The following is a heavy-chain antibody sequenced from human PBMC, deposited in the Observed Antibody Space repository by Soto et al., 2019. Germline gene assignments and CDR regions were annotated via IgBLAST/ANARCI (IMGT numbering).Heavy chain of an antibody. CDR1: GYTFTSYD. CDR3: ARFTTLYWYFDL. CDR2: MKPNSGNT. J-gene: IGHJ2*01. V-gene: IGHV1-8*01. D-gene: IGHD3-3*01. Sequence: QVQLVQSGAEVKKPGASVKVSCKASGYTFTSYDINWVRQATGQGLEWMGWMKPNSGNTGYAQKFQGRVTMTRNTSISTAYMELSSLRSEDTAVYYCARFTTLYWYFDLWGRGTRVTVSS.